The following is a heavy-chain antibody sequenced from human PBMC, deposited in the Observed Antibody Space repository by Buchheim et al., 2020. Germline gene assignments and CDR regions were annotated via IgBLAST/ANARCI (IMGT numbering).Heavy chain of an antibody. Sequence: QVQLQESGPGLVKPSQTLSLTCTVSGGSITRGGYYWSWIRQHPGKGLEWIGYIYYTGITYFNPSLESRLFMSVDTSKHQIFLTLRSVTAADSAMYYCARSVDQGEYYDSSGTQFFFDYWGQG. CDR2: IYYTGIT. CDR1: GGSITRGGYY. CDR3: ARSVDQGEYYDSSGTQFFFDY. J-gene: IGHJ4*02. D-gene: IGHD3-22*01. V-gene: IGHV4-31*03.